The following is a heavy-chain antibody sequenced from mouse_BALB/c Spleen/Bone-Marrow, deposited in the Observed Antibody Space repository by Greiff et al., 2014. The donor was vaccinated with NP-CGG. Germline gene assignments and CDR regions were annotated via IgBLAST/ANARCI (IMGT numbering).Heavy chain of an antibody. J-gene: IGHJ2*01. D-gene: IGHD4-1*01. CDR1: GYTFTSYW. CDR3: TRDNWDY. V-gene: IGHV1-69*02. CDR2: IFPSETYT. Sequence: QVQLQQSGAELVRPGASVKLSCKASGYTFTSYWINWVKQRPGQGLEWIGNIFPSETYTNYNQKFKDKATLTVDKSSSTAYMQLSSPTSEDSAVYYCTRDNWDYWGQGTILTVSS.